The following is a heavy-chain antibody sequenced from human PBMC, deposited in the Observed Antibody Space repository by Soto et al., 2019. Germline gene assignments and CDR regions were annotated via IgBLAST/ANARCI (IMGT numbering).Heavy chain of an antibody. Sequence: QVQLVESGGGVVQPGRSLRLSCAASGFTFSSYGMHWVRQAPGKGLEWVAVISYDGSNKYYADSVKGRFTISRDNSKNTLYLQMNRLRAEDTAGYYCATAYSGSYRNWFGPWGQGTLVTVSS. V-gene: IGHV3-30*03. D-gene: IGHD1-26*01. CDR2: ISYDGSNK. CDR1: GFTFSSYG. J-gene: IGHJ5*02. CDR3: ATAYSGSYRNWFGP.